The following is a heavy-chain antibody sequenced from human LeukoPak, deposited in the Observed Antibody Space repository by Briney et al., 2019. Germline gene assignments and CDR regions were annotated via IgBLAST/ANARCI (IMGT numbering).Heavy chain of an antibody. D-gene: IGHD1-26*01. J-gene: IGHJ3*02. CDR1: GDSIRNFY. CDR2: IFYTGDT. V-gene: IGHV4-59*08. CDR3: ARHRGVSYYDAFDI. Sequence: SETLSLTCSVSGDSIRNFYWSWIRQPPGKGLEWIAYIFYTGDTNYNPSLKSRVTISVDTSKNQFSLNLNSVTAADTAVYYCARHRGVSYYDAFDIWGQGTVVTVSS.